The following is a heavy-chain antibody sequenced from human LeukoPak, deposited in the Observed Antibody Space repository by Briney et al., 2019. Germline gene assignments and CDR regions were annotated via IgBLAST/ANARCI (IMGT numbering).Heavy chain of an antibody. CDR3: ARGVNSYRSAWYFDL. D-gene: IGHD3-16*02. CDR2: INHSGST. Sequence: PSETLSLTCAVYGVSFSGYYWSWIRPPPGKGLEWIGEINHSGSTNYNPSLKSRVTISVDTSKTQFSLELSSVTAADTALYFCARGVNSYRSAWYFDLWGRGTLVSVSS. CDR1: GVSFSGYY. J-gene: IGHJ2*01. V-gene: IGHV4-34*01.